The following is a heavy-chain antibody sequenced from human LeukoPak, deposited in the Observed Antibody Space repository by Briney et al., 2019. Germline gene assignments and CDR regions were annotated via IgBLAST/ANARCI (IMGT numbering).Heavy chain of an antibody. V-gene: IGHV3-74*03. CDR2: INGDGGNT. J-gene: IGHJ3*02. D-gene: IGHD6-6*01. Sequence: PGGSLRLSCAASGFTFSSHLMHWVRHAPGKGLVWVSRINGDGGNTTYADSVKGRFTISRDNAKNTLYLQMNGRKPEDTPVYHCRRSKISSPTDDIDIWGQGTTVTVSS. CDR1: GFTFSSHL. CDR3: RRSKISSPTDDIDI.